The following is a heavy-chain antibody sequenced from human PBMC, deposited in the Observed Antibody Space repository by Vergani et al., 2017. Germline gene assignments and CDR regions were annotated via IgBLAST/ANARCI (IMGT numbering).Heavy chain of an antibody. CDR1: GGSISSYY. J-gene: IGHJ6*03. D-gene: IGHD3-16*02. Sequence: QVQLQESGPGLVKPSETLSLTCTVSGGSISSYYWSWIRQPPGKGPEWIGYIFPSGNSDYNPSLKNRVSISLDKSKNQFSLWVNSVTAADTAVYFCARASLRALVGYYYYMDVWGKGKTVVVSS. CDR3: ARASLRALVGYYYYMDV. CDR2: IFPSGNS. V-gene: IGHV4-4*09.